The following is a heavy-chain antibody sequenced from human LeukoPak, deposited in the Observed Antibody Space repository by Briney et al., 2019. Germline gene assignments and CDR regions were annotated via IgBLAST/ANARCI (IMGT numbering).Heavy chain of an antibody. D-gene: IGHD2-2*01. CDR1: GYTFTSYG. J-gene: IGHJ4*02. Sequence: GASVKVSCKASGYTFTSYGISWVRQAPGQGLDWMGGITPYNGHTNYAQKIQGRVTMTTDTSTSTAYMDLRSLRSDDTAVYYCARVWGYCGNTNCYQSFDYWGQGTLVTVSS. CDR3: ARVWGYCGNTNCYQSFDY. CDR2: ITPYNGHT. V-gene: IGHV1-18*01.